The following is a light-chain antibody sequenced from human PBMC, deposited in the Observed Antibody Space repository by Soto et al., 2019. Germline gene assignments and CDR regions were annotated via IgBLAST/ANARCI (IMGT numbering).Light chain of an antibody. Sequence: EIVLTQSPVTLSLSPGERATLSCRASQRITNSFLAWFQQKPGLAPRLLIYGASTRASGIPDRFSGSGSGTDFVLTISRLEPEDFAVYYCQQYNNWPPYTFGQGTKLEIK. V-gene: IGKV3-20*01. CDR2: GAS. J-gene: IGKJ2*01. CDR3: QQYNNWPPYT. CDR1: QRITNSF.